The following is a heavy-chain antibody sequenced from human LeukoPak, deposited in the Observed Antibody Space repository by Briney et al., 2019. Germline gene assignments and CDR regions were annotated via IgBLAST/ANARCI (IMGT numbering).Heavy chain of an antibody. CDR3: ARVPDDFWSGHSGYMDV. V-gene: IGHV4-30-4*08. CDR1: GGSISSGDYY. D-gene: IGHD3-3*01. Sequence: SQTLSLTCTVSGGSISSGDYYWSWIRQPPGKGLEWIGYIYYSGSTYYNPSLKGRVTISVDTSKNQFSLKLSSVTAADTAVYYCARVPDDFWSGHSGYMDVWGKGTAVTVSS. J-gene: IGHJ6*03. CDR2: IYYSGST.